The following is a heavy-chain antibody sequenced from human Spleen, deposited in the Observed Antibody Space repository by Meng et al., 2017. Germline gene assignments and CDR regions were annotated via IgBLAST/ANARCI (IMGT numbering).Heavy chain of an antibody. J-gene: IGHJ4*02. V-gene: IGHV4-34*04. Sequence: SETLSLTCAVYGGSFSGYYWAWIRQVPGKGLEWIGSVYHTGSTRQNPTLQSRATISVDTSKNQFFLKLASVTAADTAIYYCARDYTYFYHSGRNMFGHWGQGTLVTVSS. D-gene: IGHD3-10*01. CDR3: ARDYTYFYHSGRNMFGH. CDR2: VYHTGST. CDR1: GGSFSGYY.